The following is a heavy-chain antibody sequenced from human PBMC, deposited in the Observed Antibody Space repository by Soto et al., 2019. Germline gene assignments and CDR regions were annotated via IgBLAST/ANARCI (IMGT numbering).Heavy chain of an antibody. J-gene: IGHJ6*02. CDR3: ARDRYCSSTSCYPERAYYYYGMDV. D-gene: IGHD2-2*01. Sequence: GASVKVSCKPSGATFTGYYMHWVRQAPGQGLEWMGWINPNSGGTNYAQKFQGWVTMTRDASISTAYMELSRLRSDDAAVYYCARDRYCSSTSCYPERAYYYYGMDVWGQGTTVTVSS. V-gene: IGHV1-2*04. CDR2: INPNSGGT. CDR1: GATFTGYY.